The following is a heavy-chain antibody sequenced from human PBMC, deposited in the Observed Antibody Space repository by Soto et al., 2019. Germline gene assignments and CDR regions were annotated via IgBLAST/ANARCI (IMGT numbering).Heavy chain of an antibody. CDR1: GFTFSDHY. CDR2: IRNKANNYVT. J-gene: IGHJ4*02. CDR3: ARWGVRLVQAYFDY. D-gene: IGHD6-25*01. Sequence: EVQLVESGGGLVQPGGSLRLSCAASGFTFSDHYMGWVRQAPGKGLEWVGRIRNKANNYVTEYAASVKGRFTISRDDSKHSLYLQMNSLKTEDTAVYYCARWGVRLVQAYFDYWGQGTLVTVSS. V-gene: IGHV3-72*01.